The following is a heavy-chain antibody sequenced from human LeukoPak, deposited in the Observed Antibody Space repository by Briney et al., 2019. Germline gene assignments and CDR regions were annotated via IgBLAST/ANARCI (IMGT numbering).Heavy chain of an antibody. D-gene: IGHD6-19*01. V-gene: IGHV1-69*13. Sequence: SVKVSCKVSGYTLTELSMHWVRQAPGKGLEWMGGIIPIFGTANYAQKFQGRVTITADESTSTAYMELSSLRSEDTAVYYCARESSSGWYGDWFDPWGQGTLVTVSS. CDR3: ARESSSGWYGDWFDP. CDR1: GYTLTELS. J-gene: IGHJ5*02. CDR2: IIPIFGTA.